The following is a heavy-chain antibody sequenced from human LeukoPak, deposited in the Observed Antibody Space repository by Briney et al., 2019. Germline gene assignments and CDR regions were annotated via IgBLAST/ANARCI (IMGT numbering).Heavy chain of an antibody. V-gene: IGHV4-39*01. Sequence: SETLSLTCTVSGGSISSSSYHWGWIRQPPGKGLEWIGSIYYSGSTYYNPSLKSRVTISVDTSKNQFSLKLSSVTAADTAVYYCARLGDGYNGYWGQGTLVTVSS. CDR2: IYYSGST. CDR1: GGSISSSSYH. CDR3: ARLGDGYNGY. D-gene: IGHD5-12*01. J-gene: IGHJ4*02.